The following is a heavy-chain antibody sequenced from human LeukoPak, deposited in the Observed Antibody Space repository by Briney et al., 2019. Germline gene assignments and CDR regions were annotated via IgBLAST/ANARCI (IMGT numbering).Heavy chain of an antibody. D-gene: IGHD1-26*01. J-gene: IGHJ6*03. V-gene: IGHV1-2*02. CDR3: ASDHGGASYYYNYMDV. CDR2: INPNSGGT. CDR1: GYTFTGYY. Sequence: ASVKVSCKASGYTFTGYYMHWVRQAPGQGLEWMGWINPNSGGTNYAQKFQGRVTMTRDTSISTAYMELSRLRSDDTAVYYCASDHGGASYYYNYMDVWGKGTTVTGSS.